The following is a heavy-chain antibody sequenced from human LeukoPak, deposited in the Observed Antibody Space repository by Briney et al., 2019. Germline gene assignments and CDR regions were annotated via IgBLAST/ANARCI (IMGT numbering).Heavy chain of an antibody. Sequence: GGSLRLSCAASGFTVSSNYMSWVRQAPGKGLGWVGRMKSKTDGGTTDYAAPVNGRFSISRDDSKNTLYLQMNSLKTEDTAVYYCTTALSPKVGYCSNGVCHKYFDYWGQGTLLTVSS. D-gene: IGHD2-8*01. V-gene: IGHV3-15*01. CDR2: MKSKTDGGTT. J-gene: IGHJ4*02. CDR1: GFTVSSNY. CDR3: TTALSPKVGYCSNGVCHKYFDY.